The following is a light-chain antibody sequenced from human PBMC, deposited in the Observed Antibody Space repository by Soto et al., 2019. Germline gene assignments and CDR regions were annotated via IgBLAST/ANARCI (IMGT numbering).Light chain of an antibody. CDR3: QQYGSSPRT. J-gene: IGKJ1*01. CDR2: DGS. CDR1: QSVNSY. V-gene: IGKV3-11*01. Sequence: EIVLTQSPATLSLSPGERATLSCRASQSVNSYFAWYQQKPGQAPRLLIYDGSNRATGTPARFSGSGSGTDFTLTISSLEPEDFAVYYCQQYGSSPRTFGRGTKVDIK.